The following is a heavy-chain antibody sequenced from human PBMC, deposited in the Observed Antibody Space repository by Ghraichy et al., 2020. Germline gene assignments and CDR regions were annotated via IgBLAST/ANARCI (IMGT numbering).Heavy chain of an antibody. D-gene: IGHD2-15*01. J-gene: IGHJ4*02. CDR3: SRGLLLQLGH. CDR1: GGSISSYY. V-gene: IGHV4-59*01. Sequence: SETLSLTCTVSGGSISSYYWSWIRQPPGKGLEWIGYIYYSGSTNYNPSLKSRGTITVDTSKNQFSLKLSSVTAADTAGYYCSRGLLLQLGHWGQGTLVTVSS. CDR2: IYYSGST.